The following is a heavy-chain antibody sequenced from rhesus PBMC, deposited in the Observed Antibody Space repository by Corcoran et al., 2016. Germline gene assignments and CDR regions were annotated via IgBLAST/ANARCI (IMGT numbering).Heavy chain of an antibody. CDR3: TRGNTSPAF. Sequence: QLQFQESGPGLVKPSEILSLTFAVSGGSISRNYCSWIRQPPGKGLEWIGSISATDGSTDYNPSLKSRVTISADTSKSQFSLKLNSVTAADTAVYYCTRGNTSPAFWGQGVLVTVSS. CDR1: GGSISRNY. V-gene: IGHV4-173*01. J-gene: IGHJ4*01. D-gene: IGHD2-2*01. CDR2: ISATDGST.